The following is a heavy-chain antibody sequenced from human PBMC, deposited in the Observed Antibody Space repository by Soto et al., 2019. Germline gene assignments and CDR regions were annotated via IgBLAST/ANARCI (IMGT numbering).Heavy chain of an antibody. J-gene: IGHJ2*01. CDR1: GYTFTSYG. Sequence: QVQLVQSGAEVKKPGASVKVSCKASGYTFTSYGISWVRQAPGQGLEWMGWISAYNGNTNYAQKLQGRVTMTTDTSTSTAYMELRSLRSDVTAVYYCARANLYCSGGSCRDWYFDLWGRGTLVTVSS. CDR2: ISAYNGNT. V-gene: IGHV1-18*01. D-gene: IGHD2-15*01. CDR3: ARANLYCSGGSCRDWYFDL.